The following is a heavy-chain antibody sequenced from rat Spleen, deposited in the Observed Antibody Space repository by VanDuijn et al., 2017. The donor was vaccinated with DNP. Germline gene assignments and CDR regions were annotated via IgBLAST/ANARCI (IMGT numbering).Heavy chain of an antibody. V-gene: IGHV5-25*01. CDR1: GFTFSKYY. CDR2: ISITGSTT. J-gene: IGHJ3*01. Sequence: EVQLVESGGGLLQPGRSLKLSCAASGFTFSKYYMAWVRQTPKKGLEWIATISITGSTTSYLDSVKGRFTLSRDNAKSTLYLHLNSLKSEDTATYYCVRQRVMYTTATGFAYWGQGTLVSVSS. D-gene: IGHD1-6*01. CDR3: VRQRVMYTTATGFAY.